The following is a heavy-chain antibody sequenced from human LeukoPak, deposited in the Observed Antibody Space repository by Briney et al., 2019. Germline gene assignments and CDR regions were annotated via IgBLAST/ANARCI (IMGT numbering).Heavy chain of an antibody. CDR3: AREGRGYSYGNPGFFYY. V-gene: IGHV4-38-2*02. J-gene: IGHJ4*02. Sequence: SETLSLTCTVSGYSISSGYYWGWIRQPPGKGLEWIGSIYHSGSTYYNPSLKSRVTISVDTSKNQFSLKLSSVTAADTAVYYCAREGRGYSYGNPGFFYYWGQGTLVTVSS. CDR2: IYHSGST. D-gene: IGHD5-18*01. CDR1: GYSISSGYY.